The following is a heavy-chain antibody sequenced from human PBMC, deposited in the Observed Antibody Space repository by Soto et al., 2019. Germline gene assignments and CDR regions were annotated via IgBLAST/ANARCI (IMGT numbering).Heavy chain of an antibody. CDR2: IYYSGST. D-gene: IGHD4-17*01. Sequence: SETLSLTCTVSGGSISSGGYYWSWIRQHPGKGLEWIGYIYYSGSTYYNPSLKSRVTISVDTSKNQFSLKLSSVTAADTAVYYCAREKFTVAQYNWFDPWGQGTLVTVSS. CDR1: GGSISSGGYY. J-gene: IGHJ5*02. V-gene: IGHV4-31*03. CDR3: AREKFTVAQYNWFDP.